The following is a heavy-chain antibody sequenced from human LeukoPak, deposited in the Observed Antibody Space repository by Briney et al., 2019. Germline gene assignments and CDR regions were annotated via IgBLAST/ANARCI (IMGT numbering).Heavy chain of an antibody. CDR2: IIPIFGTA. Sequence: SVKVSCKASGGTFSSYAISWVRQAPDKGLSGWGIIPIFGTANYAQKFQGRVTITADESTSTAYMELSSLRSEDTAVYYCARLKDGDPYFDYWGQGTLVTVSS. CDR3: ARLKDGDPYFDY. D-gene: IGHD4-17*01. CDR1: GGTFSSYA. J-gene: IGHJ4*02. V-gene: IGHV1-69*13.